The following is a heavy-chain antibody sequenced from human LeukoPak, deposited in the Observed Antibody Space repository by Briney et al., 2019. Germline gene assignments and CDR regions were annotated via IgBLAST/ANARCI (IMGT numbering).Heavy chain of an antibody. D-gene: IGHD1-26*01. CDR2: ISGSGSDT. J-gene: IGHJ4*02. CDR1: GFSFSSYV. Sequence: GGSLRLSCVASGFSFSSYVMNWVRQAPGKGLEWVSVISGSGSDTYYADSAKGRFTISRDNSKNTLYLQVNSLRAEDTAVYYCAAWSGRTYYYFDYWGQGTLVTVSS. CDR3: AAWSGRTYYYFDY. V-gene: IGHV3-23*01.